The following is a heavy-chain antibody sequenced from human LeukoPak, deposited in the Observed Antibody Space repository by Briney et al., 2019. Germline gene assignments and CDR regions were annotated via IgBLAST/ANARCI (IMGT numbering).Heavy chain of an antibody. V-gene: IGHV4-34*01. CDR1: GGSISSYY. CDR2: INHSGST. CDR3: ARYSGSEGWFDP. D-gene: IGHD6-19*01. Sequence: SETLSLTCTVSGGSISSYYWSWIRQPPRKGLEWIGEINHSGSTNYNPSLKSRVTISVDTSKKQFSLNLSSVTAADTAVYYCARYSGSEGWFDPWGQGTLVIVSS. J-gene: IGHJ5*02.